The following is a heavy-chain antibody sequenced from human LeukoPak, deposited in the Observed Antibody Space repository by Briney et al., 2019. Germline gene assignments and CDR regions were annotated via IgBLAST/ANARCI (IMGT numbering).Heavy chain of an antibody. J-gene: IGHJ4*02. CDR2: IYYSGST. V-gene: IGHV4-59*01. CDR1: GGSISSYY. Sequence: PSETLSLTCTVSGGSISSYYWSWIRQPPGKGLEWIGYIYYSGSTNYNPSLKSRVTISVDTSKNQLSLKLSSVTAADTAVYYCARGTAVAGVDYWGQGTLVTVSS. D-gene: IGHD6-19*01. CDR3: ARGTAVAGVDY.